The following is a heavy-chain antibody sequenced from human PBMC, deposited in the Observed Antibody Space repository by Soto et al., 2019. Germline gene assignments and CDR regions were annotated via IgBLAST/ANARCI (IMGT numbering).Heavy chain of an antibody. D-gene: IGHD2-2*01. Sequence: SETLSLTCTVSGGSISSYYWSWIRQPPGKGLEWIGYIYYSGGTNYNPSLKSRVTISVDTSKNQFSLKLSSVTAADTAVYYCATGRDQGYYYYGMDVWGQGTTVTVSS. J-gene: IGHJ6*02. CDR1: GGSISSYY. CDR3: ATGRDQGYYYYGMDV. V-gene: IGHV4-59*01. CDR2: IYYSGGT.